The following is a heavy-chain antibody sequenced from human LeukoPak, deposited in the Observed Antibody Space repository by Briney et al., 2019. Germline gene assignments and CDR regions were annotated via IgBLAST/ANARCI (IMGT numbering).Heavy chain of an antibody. Sequence: SETLSLTCAVYGGSFSGYYWSWIRQPPGKGLEWIGEINHRGSTNYNPSLKSRVTISVDTSKNQFSLKLSSVTAADTAVYYCARGDYDILTGLPYWGQGTLVTVSS. J-gene: IGHJ4*02. CDR2: INHRGST. V-gene: IGHV4-34*01. D-gene: IGHD3-9*01. CDR1: GGSFSGYY. CDR3: ARGDYDILTGLPY.